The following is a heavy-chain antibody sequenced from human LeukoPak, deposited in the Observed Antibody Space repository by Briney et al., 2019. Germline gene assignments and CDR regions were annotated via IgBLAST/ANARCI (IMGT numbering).Heavy chain of an antibody. CDR2: IYYSGST. CDR3: VRSDACDI. CDR1: GGSISSYY. J-gene: IGHJ3*02. V-gene: IGHV4-59*08. Sequence: SETLSLTCTVSGGSISSYYWSWIRQPPGKGLEWIGYIYYSGSTNYNPSLKSRVTISVDTSKNQFSLKLSSVTAADTAVYYFVRSDACDIWGQGTMVSVSS.